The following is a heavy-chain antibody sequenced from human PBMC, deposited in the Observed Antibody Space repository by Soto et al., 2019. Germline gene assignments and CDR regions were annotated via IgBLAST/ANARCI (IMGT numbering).Heavy chain of an antibody. CDR3: AKAGGVTVAGSGDLDY. CDR1: GFTFSSYD. V-gene: IGHV3-13*01. CDR2: IGTAGQT. D-gene: IGHD6-19*01. Sequence: GGSLRLSCAASGFTFSSYDMHWVRQATRKGLEWVSGIGTAGQTFYPDSVKGRFTISRDNAKNSLYLQMNGLRPEDTALYYCAKAGGVTVAGSGDLDYWGLGTLVTVSS. J-gene: IGHJ4*02.